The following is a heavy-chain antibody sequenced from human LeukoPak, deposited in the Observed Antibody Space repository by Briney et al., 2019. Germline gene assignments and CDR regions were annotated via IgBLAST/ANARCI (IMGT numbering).Heavy chain of an antibody. Sequence: GSSVKVSCKASGGTFSSYAISWVRQAPGQGLEWMGGIIPIFGTANYAQKFQGRVTITTDESTSTAYMELSSLRSEDTAVYYCARVELRLLEWLSGAFDIWGQGTMVTVSS. D-gene: IGHD3-3*01. CDR1: GGTFSSYA. V-gene: IGHV1-69*05. J-gene: IGHJ3*02. CDR2: IIPIFGTA. CDR3: ARVELRLLEWLSGAFDI.